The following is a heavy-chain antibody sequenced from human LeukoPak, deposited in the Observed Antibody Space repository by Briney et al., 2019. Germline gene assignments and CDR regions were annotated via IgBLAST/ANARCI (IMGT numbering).Heavy chain of an antibody. CDR3: AREGYDSSGYYFDY. CDR1: GGSISSGSYY. J-gene: IGHJ4*02. D-gene: IGHD3-22*01. V-gene: IGHV4-61*02. CDR2: IYTSGST. Sequence: SETLSLTCTVSGGSISSGSYYWSWIRQPAGKGLEWIGRIYTSGSTNYNPSLKSRVTISVDASKNRFSLKLSSVTAADTAVYYCAREGYDSSGYYFDYWGQGTLVTVSS.